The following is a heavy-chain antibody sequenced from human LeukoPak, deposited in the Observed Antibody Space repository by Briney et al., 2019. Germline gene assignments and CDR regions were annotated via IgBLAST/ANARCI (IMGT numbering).Heavy chain of an antibody. CDR3: AREGVVGATANHYDY. CDR1: GFTFSSYS. CDR2: ISSSSSTI. J-gene: IGHJ4*02. V-gene: IGHV3-48*01. Sequence: GGSLRLSCAASGFTFSSYSMNWVRQAPGKGLEWVSYISSSSSTIYYADSVKGRFTISRDNAKNSLYLQMNSLRAEDTAVYYCAREGVVGATANHYDYWDLGSLVTVSS. D-gene: IGHD1-26*01.